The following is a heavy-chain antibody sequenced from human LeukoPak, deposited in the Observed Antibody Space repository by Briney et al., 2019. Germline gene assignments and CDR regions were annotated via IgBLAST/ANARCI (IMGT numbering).Heavy chain of an antibody. V-gene: IGHV4-59*01. J-gene: IGHJ4*02. CDR2: IYYSGST. CDR1: GGSISSYY. CDR3: ARGAARPHY. D-gene: IGHD6-6*01. Sequence: SETLSLTCTVSGGSISSYYWSWIRQPPGKGLEWIGYIYYSGSTNYNPSLKSRVTISVDTSKNQFSLKLSSVTAADTAVYYCARGAARPHYWGQGTLVTVSS.